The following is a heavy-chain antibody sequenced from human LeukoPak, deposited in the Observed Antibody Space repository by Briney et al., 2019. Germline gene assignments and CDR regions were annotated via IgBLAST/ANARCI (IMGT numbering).Heavy chain of an antibody. CDR3: ARVGGIAAFDY. J-gene: IGHJ4*02. V-gene: IGHV4-59*01. CDR2: IYYSGST. D-gene: IGHD6-13*01. Sequence: SETLSLTCTVSGGSISSYYWSWIRQPPGKGLEWIGYIYYSGSTNYNPSLKSRVTISVDTSKNRFSLKLSSVTAADTAVYYCARVGGIAAFDYWGQGTLVTVPS. CDR1: GGSISSYY.